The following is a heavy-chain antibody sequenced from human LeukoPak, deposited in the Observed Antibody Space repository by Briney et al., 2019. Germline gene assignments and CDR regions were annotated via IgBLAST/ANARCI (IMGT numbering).Heavy chain of an antibody. CDR1: GYSFTNFW. CDR2: ISPGDSGI. CDR3: ARTRRAFDI. Sequence: GESLKISCKGSGYSFTNFWISWVRQMPGRGLEWMGVISPGDSGIRYSPSFQGQVTISADKSISTAYLQWSSLKASDTAMYYCARTRRAFDICGQGTMVTVSS. V-gene: IGHV5-51*01. J-gene: IGHJ3*02.